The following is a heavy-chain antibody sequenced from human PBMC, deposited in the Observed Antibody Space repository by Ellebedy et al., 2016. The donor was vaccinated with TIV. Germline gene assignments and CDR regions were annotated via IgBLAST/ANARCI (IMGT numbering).Heavy chain of an antibody. Sequence: GESLKISCAASGFTFSGYWMTWVRQAPGTGLEWVAHIKSDGSDTYHVASVKGRFTISRDNARNSLYLQMNSLRAEDTAVYFCARVSLRGPDYWGQGTLVTVSS. CDR1: GFTFSGYW. CDR2: IKSDGSDT. V-gene: IGHV3-7*01. CDR3: ARVSLRGPDY. J-gene: IGHJ4*02. D-gene: IGHD3-10*01.